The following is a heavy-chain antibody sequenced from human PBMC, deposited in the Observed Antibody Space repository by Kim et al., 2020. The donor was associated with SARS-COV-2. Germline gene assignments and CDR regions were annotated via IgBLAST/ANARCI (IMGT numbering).Heavy chain of an antibody. CDR3: ARGTGGHSSGWYAGYNWF. V-gene: IGHV4-34*01. CDR2: INHSGST. Sequence: SETLSLTCAVYGGSFSGYYWSWIRQPPGKGLEWIGEINHSGSTNYNPSLKSRVTISVDTSKNQFSLKLSSVTAADTAVYYCARGTGGHSSGWYAGYNWF. CDR1: GGSFSGYY. J-gene: IGHJ5*01. D-gene: IGHD6-19*01.